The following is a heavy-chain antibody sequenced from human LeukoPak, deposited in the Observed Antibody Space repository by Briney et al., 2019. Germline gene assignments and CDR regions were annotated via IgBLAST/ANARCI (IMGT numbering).Heavy chain of an antibody. CDR1: GGSISSYY. D-gene: IGHD3-22*01. CDR3: ARGRGYYDSSGYFDY. CDR2: IYTSGST. Sequence: SETLSLTCTVSGGSISSYYWSWIRQPAGKGLEWIGRIYTSGSTNYNPSLKSRVAMSVDTSKSQFSLKLSSVTAADTAAYYCARGRGYYDSSGYFDYWGQGTLVTVSS. J-gene: IGHJ4*02. V-gene: IGHV4-4*07.